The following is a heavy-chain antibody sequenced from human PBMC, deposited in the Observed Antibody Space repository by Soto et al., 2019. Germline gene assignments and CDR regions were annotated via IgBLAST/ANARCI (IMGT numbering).Heavy chain of an antibody. V-gene: IGHV3-7*01. CDR3: ASYSGSYFPVGHDR. J-gene: IGHJ5*02. CDR2: IKQDGSEI. Sequence: VYLVESGGGLVEPGGSLRLSCEASGFMFRSYWMRWVRQAPGEGLEWVANIKQDGSEIHYLESVEGRFTIFRDNARRSLFLQMNSLRAEDTAVYFCASYSGSYFPVGHDRWGQGTLVVVSS. CDR1: GFMFRSYW. D-gene: IGHD3-10*01.